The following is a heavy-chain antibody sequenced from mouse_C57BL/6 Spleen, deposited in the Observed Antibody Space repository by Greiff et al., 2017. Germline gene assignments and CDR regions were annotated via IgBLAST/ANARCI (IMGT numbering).Heavy chain of an antibody. J-gene: IGHJ2*01. Sequence: VQLQQSGPELVKPGASVKISCKASGYTFTDYYMNWVKQSHGKSLEWIGDINPNNGGTSYNQKFKDKATLTVDKSSSTAYMQLSSLTSEDSAVYYCARSDYYFDYWGQGTTLTVSS. CDR3: ARSDYYFDY. V-gene: IGHV1-26*01. CDR2: INPNNGGT. CDR1: GYTFTDYY.